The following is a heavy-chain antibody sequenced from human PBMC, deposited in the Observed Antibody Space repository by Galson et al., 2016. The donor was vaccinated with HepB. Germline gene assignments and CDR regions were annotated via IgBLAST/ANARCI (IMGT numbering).Heavy chain of an antibody. Sequence: SLRLSCAASGFTFSSYGMHWVRQAPGKGLESVAFIWYDGSNKYYADSVKGRFTISRDNAKNSLYLQMNSLRAEATAVYYCARFGPRDFGMGNLEFYFFFGMDVWGQGTTVTVSS. J-gene: IGHJ6*02. V-gene: IGHV3-33*01. D-gene: IGHD4/OR15-4a*01. CDR2: IWYDGSNK. CDR1: GFTFSSYG. CDR3: ARFGPRDFGMGNLEFYFFFGMDV.